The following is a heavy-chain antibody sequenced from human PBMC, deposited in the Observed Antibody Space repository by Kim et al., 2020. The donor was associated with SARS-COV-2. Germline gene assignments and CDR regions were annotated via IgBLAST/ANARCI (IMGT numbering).Heavy chain of an antibody. J-gene: IGHJ4*02. V-gene: IGHV1-24*01. D-gene: IGHD2-15*01. CDR2: FDPEDGET. Sequence: ASVKVSCKVSGYTLTELSMHWVRQAPGKGLEWMGGFDPEDGETIYAQKFQGRVTMTEDTSTDTAYMELSSLRSEDTAVYYCATVNVVVVAASHLDYWGQGTLVTVSS. CDR1: GYTLTELS. CDR3: ATVNVVVVAASHLDY.